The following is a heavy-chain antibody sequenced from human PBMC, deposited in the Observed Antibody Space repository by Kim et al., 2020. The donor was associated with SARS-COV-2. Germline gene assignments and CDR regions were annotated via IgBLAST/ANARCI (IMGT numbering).Heavy chain of an antibody. CDR1: GGSISSSSYY. V-gene: IGHV4-39*01. D-gene: IGHD5-12*01. CDR2: IYYSGST. J-gene: IGHJ4*02. CDR3: ARHLGRDGYLGFDY. Sequence: SETLSLTCTVSGGSISSSSYYWGWIRQPPGKGLEWIGSIYYSGSTYYNPSLKSRVTISVDTSKNQFSLKLSSVTAADTAVYYCARHLGRDGYLGFDYWGQGTLVTVSS.